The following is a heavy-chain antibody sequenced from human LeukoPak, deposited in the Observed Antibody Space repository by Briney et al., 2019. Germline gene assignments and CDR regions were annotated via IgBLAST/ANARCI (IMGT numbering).Heavy chain of an antibody. Sequence: SETLSLTCTVSGGSISSYYWSWIRRPPGKGLEWIGYIYYSGSTNYNPSLKSRVTISVDTSKNQFSLKLSSVTAADTAVYYCAREGEYSGSLGDGDAFDIWGQGTMVTVSS. CDR3: AREGEYSGSLGDGDAFDI. J-gene: IGHJ3*02. D-gene: IGHD1-26*01. V-gene: IGHV4-59*01. CDR2: IYYSGST. CDR1: GGSISSYY.